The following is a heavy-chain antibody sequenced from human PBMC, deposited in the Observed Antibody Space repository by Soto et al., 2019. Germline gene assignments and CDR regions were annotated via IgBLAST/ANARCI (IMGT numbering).Heavy chain of an antibody. V-gene: IGHV4-4*02. CDR3: ARVPGVVVSADDAFDI. D-gene: IGHD2-21*02. CDR2: IYHSGSA. Sequence: QVQLQESGPGLVKPSGTLSLTCAVSGGSVSSSNWWSWVRQSPGKGLEWMGEIYHSGSAHYKPSHKSRAPISLDKSKNQFALRLASVTAADSAVYYCARVPGVVVSADDAFDIWGPGTRVIVSS. J-gene: IGHJ3*02. CDR1: GGSVSSSNW.